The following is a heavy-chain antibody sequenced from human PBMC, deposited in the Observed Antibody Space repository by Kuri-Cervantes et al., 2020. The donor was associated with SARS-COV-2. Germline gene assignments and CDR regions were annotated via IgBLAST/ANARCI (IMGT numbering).Heavy chain of an antibody. CDR3: ASDSAGATWGYYYYYGMDV. CDR2: ISAYNGNT. CDR1: GYTFTSYD. Sequence: ASVKVSCKASGYTFTSYDINWVRQAPGQGLEWMGWISAYNGNTNYAQKLQGRVNMTTDTSTSTAYMELRSLRSDDTAVYYCASDSAGATWGYYYYYGMDVWGQGTTVTVSS. J-gene: IGHJ6*02. D-gene: IGHD1-26*01. V-gene: IGHV1-18*01.